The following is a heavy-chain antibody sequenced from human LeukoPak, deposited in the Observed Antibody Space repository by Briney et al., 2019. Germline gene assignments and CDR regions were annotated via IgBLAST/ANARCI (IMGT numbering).Heavy chain of an antibody. CDR3: ARDVNRGYYDSSGYPY. CDR1: GFTFSSYS. V-gene: IGHV3-21*01. Sequence: GGSLRLSCAASGFTFSSYSMNWVRQAPGKGLEWVSSISSSSSYIYYADSVKGRFTISRDNAKNSLYLQMNSLGAEDTAVYYCARDVNRGYYDSSGYPYWGQGTLVTVSS. D-gene: IGHD3-22*01. J-gene: IGHJ4*02. CDR2: ISSSSSYI.